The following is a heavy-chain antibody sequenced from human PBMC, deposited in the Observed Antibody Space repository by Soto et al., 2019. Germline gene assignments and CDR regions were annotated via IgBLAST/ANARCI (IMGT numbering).Heavy chain of an antibody. Sequence: GTSVKVSCKASGYTFTSYDINWVRQATGQGLEWMGWMNPNSGNTGYAQKFQGRVTMTRNTSISTAYMELSSLRSEDTAVYYCASGCSSTSCYFDYYYYGMDVWGRGTTVTVSS. CDR1: GYTFTSYD. D-gene: IGHD2-2*01. J-gene: IGHJ6*02. V-gene: IGHV1-8*01. CDR3: ASGCSSTSCYFDYYYYGMDV. CDR2: MNPNSGNT.